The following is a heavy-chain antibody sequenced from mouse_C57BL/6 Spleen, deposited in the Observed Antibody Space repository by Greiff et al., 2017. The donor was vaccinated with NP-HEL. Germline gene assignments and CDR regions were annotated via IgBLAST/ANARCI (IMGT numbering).Heavy chain of an antibody. D-gene: IGHD1-1*01. CDR3: ARGSSLSY. J-gene: IGHJ2*01. CDR2: IYPGDGDT. Sequence: VQLQESGPELVKPGASVKISCKASGYSFSSSWMNWVKQRPGKGLEWIGRIYPGDGDTNYNGKFKGKATLTADKSSSTAYMQLSSLTSEDSAVYFCARGSSLSYWGQGTTLTVSS. V-gene: IGHV1-82*01. CDR1: GYSFSSSW.